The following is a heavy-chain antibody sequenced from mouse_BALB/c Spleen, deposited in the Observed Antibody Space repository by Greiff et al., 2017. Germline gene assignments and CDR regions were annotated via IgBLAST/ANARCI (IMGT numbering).Heavy chain of an antibody. D-gene: IGHD2-4*01. Sequence: LQQPGSELVRPGASVKLSCTASGYTFTSYWMHWVKQRPGQGLEWIGNIYPGSGSTNYDEKFKSKATLTVDTSSSTAYMQLSSLTSEDSAVYYCTRRGYDYGDYWGQGTTLTVAS. CDR1: GYTFTSYW. CDR3: TRRGYDYGDY. V-gene: IGHV1S22*01. CDR2: IYPGSGST. J-gene: IGHJ2*01.